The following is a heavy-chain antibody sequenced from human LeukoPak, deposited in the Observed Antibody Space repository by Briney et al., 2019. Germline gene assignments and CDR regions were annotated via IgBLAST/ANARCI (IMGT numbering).Heavy chain of an antibody. CDR2: IYTSGST. J-gene: IGHJ2*01. D-gene: IGHD1-26*01. CDR3: ARGPRVGAKSGGPGPRYFDL. CDR1: GGSISSYY. V-gene: IGHV4-4*07. Sequence: SXXLSLTCTVSGGSISSYYWSWIRQPAGKGLEWIGRIYTSGSTNYNPSLKSRVTISVDKSKNQFSLKLSSFTAADPAVYYCARGPRVGAKSGGPGPRYFDLWGRGTLVTVSS.